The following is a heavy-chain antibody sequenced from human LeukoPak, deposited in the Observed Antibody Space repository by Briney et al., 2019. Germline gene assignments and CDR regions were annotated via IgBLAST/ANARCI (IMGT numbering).Heavy chain of an antibody. Sequence: PSETLSLTCAVSGGSFSDYYWNWIRQPPGKGLEWIGEINHSGSTNYNPSLKSRVTISVDTSKNQFSLKLSSVTAVDTAVYYCARPYYGSGSYPNYYYYYMDVWGKGTTVTISS. D-gene: IGHD3-10*01. V-gene: IGHV4-34*01. CDR3: ARPYYGSGSYPNYYYYYMDV. CDR2: INHSGST. J-gene: IGHJ6*03. CDR1: GGSFSDYY.